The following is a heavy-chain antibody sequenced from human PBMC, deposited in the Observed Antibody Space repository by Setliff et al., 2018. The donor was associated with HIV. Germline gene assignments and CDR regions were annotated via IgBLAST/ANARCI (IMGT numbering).Heavy chain of an antibody. CDR1: GGSISSGSYY. CDR3: ARDHELGAFDL. D-gene: IGHD1-26*01. J-gene: IGHJ3*01. V-gene: IGHV4-61*10. CDR2: IYYSGST. Sequence: SETLSLTCTVSGGSISSGSYYWSWIRQPAGKGLEWIGSIYYSGSTYYNPSLKSRVTISVDTSKNHFSLNLRSATTADTAVYFCARDHELGAFDLWGQGTMVTVSS.